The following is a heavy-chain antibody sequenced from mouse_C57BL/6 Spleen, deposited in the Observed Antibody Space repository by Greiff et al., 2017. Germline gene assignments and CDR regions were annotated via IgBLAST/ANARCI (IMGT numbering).Heavy chain of an antibody. CDR2: IDPSDSYT. J-gene: IGHJ2*01. Sequence: QVQLKESGAELVMPGASVKLSCKASGYTFTSYWMHWVKQRPGQGLEWIGEIDPSDSYTNYNQKFKGKSTLTVDKSSSTAYMQLSSLTSEDSAVYYCARLGNFDYWGQGTTLTVSS. CDR1: GYTFTSYW. CDR3: ARLGNFDY. V-gene: IGHV1-69*01. D-gene: IGHD4-1*01.